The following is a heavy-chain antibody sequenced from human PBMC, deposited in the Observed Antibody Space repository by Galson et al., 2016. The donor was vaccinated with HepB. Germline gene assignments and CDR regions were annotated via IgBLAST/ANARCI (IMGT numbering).Heavy chain of an antibody. J-gene: IGHJ4*02. V-gene: IGHV4-59*01. CDR3: ARTPYDNVWGNYRATRTPTYYGSETIDY. Sequence: SETLSLTCTVSDDSISTSYWSWIRQPPGKGLEWIGYIYKSGSSKYNPSLKSRITISLDTSKNQVSLKLSSVTAADTAVYYCARTPYDNVWGNYRATRTPTYYGSETIDYWGQGTLVTVSS. CDR2: IYKSGSS. D-gene: IGHD3-16*02. CDR1: DDSISTSY.